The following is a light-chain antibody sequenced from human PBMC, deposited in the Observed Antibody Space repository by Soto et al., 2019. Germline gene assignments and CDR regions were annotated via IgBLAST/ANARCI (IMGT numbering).Light chain of an antibody. CDR2: DVS. CDR3: HQYGSSPRA. Sequence: EIVLTQSPGTLSLSPGARAPLSCRAIQPLGSGNLAWYQHKPGQPPRLLIYDVSSRTPGTPDRFSGSGSGTDFALTISRLEPEDFAVYYCHQYGSSPRAFGQGTKVEVK. V-gene: IGKV3-20*01. J-gene: IGKJ1*01. CDR1: QPLGSGN.